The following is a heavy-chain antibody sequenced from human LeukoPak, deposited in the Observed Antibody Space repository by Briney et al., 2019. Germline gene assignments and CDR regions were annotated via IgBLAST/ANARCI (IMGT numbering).Heavy chain of an antibody. J-gene: IGHJ4*02. V-gene: IGHV1-18*01. CDR2: ISAYNGNT. D-gene: IGHD3-16*02. CDR3: ARGMITFGGVIVQFDY. CDR1: GYTFTSYG. Sequence: EASVKVSCKASGYTFTSYGISWVRQAPGQGLEWMGWISAYNGNTNYAQKLQGRVTMTTDTSTSTAYMELRSLRSDDTAVYYCARGMITFGGVIVQFDYWGQGTLVTVSS.